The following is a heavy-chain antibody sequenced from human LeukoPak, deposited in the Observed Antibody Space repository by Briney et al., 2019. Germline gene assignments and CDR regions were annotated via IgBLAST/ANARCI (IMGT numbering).Heavy chain of an antibody. CDR3: ARDTSSRHYYYYYMDV. D-gene: IGHD6-13*01. J-gene: IGHJ6*03. CDR2: IYTSGST. Sequence: SETLSLTCTVSGRSISSYYWSWIRQPAGKGLEWIGRIYTSGSTNYNPSLKSRVTMSVDTSKNQFSLKLSSVTAADTAVYYCARDTSSRHYYYYYMDVWGKGTTVTISS. V-gene: IGHV4-4*07. CDR1: GRSISSYY.